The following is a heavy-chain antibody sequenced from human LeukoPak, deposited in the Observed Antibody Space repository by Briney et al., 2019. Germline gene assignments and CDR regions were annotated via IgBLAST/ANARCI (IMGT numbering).Heavy chain of an antibody. Sequence: GGSLRLSCAASGFTFSSYSMNWVRQAPGKGLEWASSISSSSSYIYYADSVKGRFTISRDNAKNSLYLQMNSLRAEDTAVYYCARDHRTATMALDYWGQGTLVTVSS. D-gene: IGHD5-12*01. CDR1: GFTFSSYS. J-gene: IGHJ4*02. CDR3: ARDHRTATMALDY. CDR2: ISSSSSYI. V-gene: IGHV3-21*01.